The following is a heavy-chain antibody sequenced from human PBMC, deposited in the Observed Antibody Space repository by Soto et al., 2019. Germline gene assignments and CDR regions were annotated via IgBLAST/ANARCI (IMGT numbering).Heavy chain of an antibody. Sequence: QLQLQESGPGLVKPSETLSLTCTVSGDSIRSGSYHWAWIRQSPGKGLEWIASTYYSGTTYYNPSLKSRVTISVDTSRNQLSVNLGSVTAADTAAYFCVRHVGDRLWYFDYWGQGTLVTVSS. V-gene: IGHV4-39*01. D-gene: IGHD2-21*01. CDR2: TYYSGTT. J-gene: IGHJ4*02. CDR3: VRHVGDRLWYFDY. CDR1: GDSIRSGSYH.